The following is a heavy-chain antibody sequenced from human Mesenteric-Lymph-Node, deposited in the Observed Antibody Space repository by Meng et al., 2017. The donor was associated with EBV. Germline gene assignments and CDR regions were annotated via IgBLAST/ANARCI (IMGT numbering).Heavy chain of an antibody. J-gene: IGHJ4*02. CDR2: ISNDGSNE. CDR1: GFRFSSYG. V-gene: IGHV3-30-3*01. Sequence: QVLRVGSGGGVVQPGGSRRLSCEASGFRFSSYGMHWFRQAPGKGLGWVAVISNDGSNEYYADSVKGRFTISKDNSKETLYLQMSSLRLEDTAVYYCARYQYYDSGSFADYWGQGTLVTVSS. D-gene: IGHD3-10*01. CDR3: ARYQYYDSGSFADY.